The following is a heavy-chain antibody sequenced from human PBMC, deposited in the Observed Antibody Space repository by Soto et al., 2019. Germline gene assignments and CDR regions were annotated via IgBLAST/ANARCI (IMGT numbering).Heavy chain of an antibody. J-gene: IGHJ4*02. V-gene: IGHV3-23*01. CDR3: ARPDSSGYYSY. CDR2: ISGSGGST. CDR1: GFTFSSYA. Sequence: GESLKISCAASGFTFSSYAMTWVRQAPGKGLEWVSVISGSGGSTYYADSVKGRFTISRDNSKNTLYLQLNSLRAEDTAVYYCARPDSSGYYSYWGQGTLVTVSS. D-gene: IGHD3-22*01.